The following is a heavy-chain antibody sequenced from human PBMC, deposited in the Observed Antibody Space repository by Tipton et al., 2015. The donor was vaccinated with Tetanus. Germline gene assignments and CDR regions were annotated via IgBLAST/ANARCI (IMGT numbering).Heavy chain of an antibody. V-gene: IGHV4-61*01. CDR2: IYYSGST. CDR3: ARVEGYYYDSSGYPIGAFDI. Sequence: LRLSCTVSGGSVSSGSYYWSWIRQPPGKGLEWIGYIYYSGSTNYNPSLKSRVTISVDTSKNQFSLKLSSVTAADTAVYYCARVEGYYYDSSGYPIGAFDIWGQGTMVTVSS. J-gene: IGHJ3*02. CDR1: GGSVSSGSYY. D-gene: IGHD3-22*01.